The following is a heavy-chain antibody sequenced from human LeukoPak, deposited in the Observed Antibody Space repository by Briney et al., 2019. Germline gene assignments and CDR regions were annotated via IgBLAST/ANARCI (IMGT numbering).Heavy chain of an antibody. J-gene: IGHJ6*02. CDR3: ARENRRWLQFFRYYGMDV. V-gene: IGHV4-34*01. D-gene: IGHD5-24*01. CDR2: INHSGST. CDR1: GGSFSGYY. Sequence: SETLSLTCAVYGGSFSGYYWSWIRQPPGKGLEWIGEINHSGSTNYNPSLKSRVTISVDTSKNQFSLKLSSVTAADTAVYYCARENRRWLQFFRYYGMDVWGQGTTVTVSS.